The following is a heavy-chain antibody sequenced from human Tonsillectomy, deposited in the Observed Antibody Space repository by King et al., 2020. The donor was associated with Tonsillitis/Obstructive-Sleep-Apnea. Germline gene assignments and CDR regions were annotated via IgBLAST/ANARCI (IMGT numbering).Heavy chain of an antibody. V-gene: IGHV1-46*01. Sequence: VQLVESGAEVKKPGASVKVSCKASGYTFTSYYLHWVRLAPGQGLEWMGIINPSGGSTSYAQKFQGRVTMTRVTSTSTVYMELSSLITEDTAVYYCARAPGKIGTTPVDYWGQGTQVTVSS. D-gene: IGHD1-1*01. J-gene: IGHJ4*02. CDR2: INPSGGST. CDR1: GYTFTSYY. CDR3: ARAPGKIGTTPVDY.